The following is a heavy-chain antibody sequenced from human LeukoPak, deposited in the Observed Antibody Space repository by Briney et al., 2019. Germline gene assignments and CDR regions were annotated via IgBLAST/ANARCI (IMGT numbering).Heavy chain of an antibody. CDR3: ASSTSQVVPAAGGVYYYGMDV. CDR1: GGSFSGYY. CDR2: INHSGST. D-gene: IGHD2-2*01. Sequence: SETLSLTCAVYGGSFSGYYWSWLRQPPGKGLEWIGEINHSGSTNYNPSLKSRVTISVDTPKNQFSLKLSSVTAADTAVYYCASSTSQVVPAAGGVYYYGMDVWGQGTTVTVSS. V-gene: IGHV4-34*01. J-gene: IGHJ6*02.